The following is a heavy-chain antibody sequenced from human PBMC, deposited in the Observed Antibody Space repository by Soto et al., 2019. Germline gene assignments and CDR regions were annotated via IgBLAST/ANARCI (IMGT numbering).Heavy chain of an antibody. J-gene: IGHJ4*02. CDR3: AHCTLHDYGDYDPGTSHVFDS. CDR2: IYGDNDK. CDR1: GFSLSNSGVG. V-gene: IGHV2-5*02. Sequence: QITLKESGPSPVKPTQTLTVTCTFSGFSLSNSGVGVAWIRQPPGKALEWLALIYGDNDKRYSPSLKTRLTITKHTSNNPGVLTMSNMAPVDTATYYCAHCTLHDYGDYDPGTSHVFDSWGQGTLVTVSS. D-gene: IGHD4-17*01.